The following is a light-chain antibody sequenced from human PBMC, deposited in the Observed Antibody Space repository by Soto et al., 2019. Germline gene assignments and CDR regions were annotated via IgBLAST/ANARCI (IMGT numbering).Light chain of an antibody. CDR3: QQYSSTPIT. CDR2: WAS. Sequence: DIVMTQSPDSLAVSLGERATINCRSSQSVLYSSNNQNYLAWYQQKPGQPPKLLIYWASTRESGVPDRFSGSGSGTRFTLTISSLQAEDVAVYYCQQYSSTPITFGQGTRLEI. CDR1: QSVLYSSNNQNY. J-gene: IGKJ5*01. V-gene: IGKV4-1*01.